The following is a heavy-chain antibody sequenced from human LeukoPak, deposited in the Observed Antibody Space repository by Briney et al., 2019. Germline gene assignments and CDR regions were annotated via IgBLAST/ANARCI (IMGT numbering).Heavy chain of an antibody. J-gene: IGHJ3*02. CDR1: GYTFTSYG. D-gene: IGHD2-15*01. CDR3: ARDRAHGYCSGGSCYLGAFDI. V-gene: IGHV1-18*01. Sequence: ASVKVSCKASGYTFTSYGVSWVRQAPGQGLEWMGWISAYNGNTNYAQKLQGRVTMTTDTSTSTAYMEPRSLRSDDTAVYYCARDRAHGYCSGGSCYLGAFDIWGQGTMVTVSS. CDR2: ISAYNGNT.